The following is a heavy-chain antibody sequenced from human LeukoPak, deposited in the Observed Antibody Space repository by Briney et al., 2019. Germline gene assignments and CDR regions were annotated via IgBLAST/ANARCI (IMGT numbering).Heavy chain of an antibody. CDR1: GFTFSSYA. J-gene: IGHJ4*02. D-gene: IGHD6-19*01. CDR2: ISGSGGST. Sequence: GGSLRLSCAASGFTFSSYAMSWVRQAPGKGLEWVSAISGSGGSTYYADSVKSRFTISRDNSKNTLYLQMNSLRAEDTAVYYCAKPPGIAVAGYLGYWGQGTLVTVSS. CDR3: AKPPGIAVAGYLGY. V-gene: IGHV3-23*01.